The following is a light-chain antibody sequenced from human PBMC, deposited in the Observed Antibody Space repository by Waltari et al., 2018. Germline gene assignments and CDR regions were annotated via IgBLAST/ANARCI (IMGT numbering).Light chain of an antibody. CDR1: QSVGGD. Sequence: EVVMTQSPATLSVSPGESATLPCGASQSVGGDLAWYQQKPGQAPRLLIYGTITRPTGVSARFSGSGSGTEFTLTISRLQSEDFAVYYCQQYNNWPLTFGGGTKVDVK. V-gene: IGKV3-15*01. CDR2: GTI. CDR3: QQYNNWPLT. J-gene: IGKJ4*01.